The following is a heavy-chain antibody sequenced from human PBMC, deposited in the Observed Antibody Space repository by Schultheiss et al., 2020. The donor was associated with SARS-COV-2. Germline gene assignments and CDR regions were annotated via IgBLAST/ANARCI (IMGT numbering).Heavy chain of an antibody. D-gene: IGHD2-2*01. CDR3: ARDPGDSTGRGTLFDY. CDR1: GYTFTSYG. Sequence: ASVKVSCKASGYTFTSYGISWVRQAPGQGLEWMGWINPNSGGTNYAQKFQGWVTMTRDTSISTAYMELSRLRSDDTAVYYCARDPGDSTGRGTLFDYWGQGTLVTVSS. CDR2: INPNSGGT. V-gene: IGHV1-2*04. J-gene: IGHJ4*02.